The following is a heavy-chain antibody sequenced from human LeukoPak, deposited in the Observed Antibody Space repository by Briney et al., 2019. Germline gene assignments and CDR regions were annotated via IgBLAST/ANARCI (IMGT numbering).Heavy chain of an antibody. CDR1: GFTFISCC. CDR2: IMYYGSNK. D-gene: IGHD2-2*01. CDR3: AEGGLRYCSSNSCWDVFDY. J-gene: IGHJ4*02. Sequence: GALRLPCSAAGFTFISCCMHCVRQAPGRGLEGVAFIMYYGSNKYYADSVKGRFTISRDKSKNTLYLQMNSLRAEDTAVYYCAEGGLRYCSSNSCWDVFDYWGQGTLVTASS. V-gene: IGHV3-30*02.